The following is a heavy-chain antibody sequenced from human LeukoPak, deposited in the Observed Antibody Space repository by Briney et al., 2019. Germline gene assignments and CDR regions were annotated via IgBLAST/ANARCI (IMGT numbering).Heavy chain of an antibody. J-gene: IGHJ6*02. CDR3: AKHMRATNTYSFFGLDV. D-gene: IGHD1-26*01. Sequence: GGSLRLSCAATGFTFKDYGMHWVRQPPGPGLEWVSSINWNGGGIDYADSVKGRFTISRDNAKNSLYLQLSSLRPEDTALYYCAKHMRATNTYSFFGLDVWGQGTTVTVSS. CDR1: GFTFKDYG. V-gene: IGHV3-9*01. CDR2: INWNGGGI.